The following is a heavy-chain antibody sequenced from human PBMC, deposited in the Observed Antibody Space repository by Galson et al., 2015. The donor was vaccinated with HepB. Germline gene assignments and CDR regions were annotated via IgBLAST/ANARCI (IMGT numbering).Heavy chain of an antibody. Sequence: SLRLSCAASGFTFSSYAMSWVRQAPGKGLEWVSGISGSGGSTYYADSVKGRFTISRDNSKNTLYLQMNSLRAEDTAVYYCTKILGGWFFDYWGQGTLVTVSS. CDR2: ISGSGGST. CDR1: GFTFSSYA. D-gene: IGHD6-19*01. V-gene: IGHV3-23*01. CDR3: TKILGGWFFDY. J-gene: IGHJ4*02.